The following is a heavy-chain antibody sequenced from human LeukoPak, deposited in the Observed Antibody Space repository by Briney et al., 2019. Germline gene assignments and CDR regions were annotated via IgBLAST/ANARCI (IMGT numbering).Heavy chain of an antibody. V-gene: IGHV3-53*01. CDR3: ARRDGYNYYFDF. Sequence: GGSLRLSCAASGFTVSSNYISWVRQAPGKGLEWVSLIYTSGSTYYADSVKGRFTISRDNSKNTLYLQMNSLRAEDTAVYYCARRDGYNYYFDFWGQGTLVTVSS. CDR2: IYTSGST. J-gene: IGHJ4*02. D-gene: IGHD5-24*01. CDR1: GFTVSSNY.